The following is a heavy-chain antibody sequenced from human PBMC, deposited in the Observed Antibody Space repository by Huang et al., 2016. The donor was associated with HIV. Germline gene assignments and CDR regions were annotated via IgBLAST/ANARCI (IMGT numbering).Heavy chain of an antibody. CDR3: ARERMMSWLDDHDVFDI. CDR2: INHSGST. CDR1: GGSFSGYY. J-gene: IGHJ3*02. V-gene: IGHV4-34*01. Sequence: QVQLQQWGAGLLKPSETLSLTCAVYGGSFSGYYWSWIRQSPGKGLEWLGEINHSGSTKDNPALKSRLTISVDTSKIQFALKLSAVTAADTAVYYCARERMMSWLDDHDVFDIWGQGTMVTVSS. D-gene: IGHD1-1*01.